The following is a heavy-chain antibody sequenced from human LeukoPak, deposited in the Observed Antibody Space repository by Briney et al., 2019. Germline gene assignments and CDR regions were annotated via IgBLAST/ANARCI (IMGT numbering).Heavy chain of an antibody. CDR2: ISYDGSNK. J-gene: IGHJ5*02. D-gene: IGHD5-18*01. V-gene: IGHV3-30*18. Sequence: GGSLRLSCAASGFTFSSYGMHWVRQAPGKGLEWVAVISYDGSNKYYADSVKGRFTISRDNSKNTLYLQMNSLRAEDTAVYYCAKDLRGYSYGSFDPWGQGTLVTVSS. CDR3: AKDLRGYSYGSFDP. CDR1: GFTFSSYG.